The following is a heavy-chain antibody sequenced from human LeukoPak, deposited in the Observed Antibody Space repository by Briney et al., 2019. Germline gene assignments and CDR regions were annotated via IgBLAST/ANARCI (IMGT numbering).Heavy chain of an antibody. J-gene: IGHJ5*02. Sequence: ASVKASCKASGYTFTSYYMHWVRQAPGQGLEWMGIINPSGGSTSYAQKFQGRVTMTRDTSTSTVYMELSSLRSEDTAVYYCAWTMVRGVIIISWFDPWAREPWSPSPQ. V-gene: IGHV1-46*01. D-gene: IGHD3-10*01. CDR3: AWTMVRGVIIISWFDP. CDR1: GYTFTSYY. CDR2: INPSGGST.